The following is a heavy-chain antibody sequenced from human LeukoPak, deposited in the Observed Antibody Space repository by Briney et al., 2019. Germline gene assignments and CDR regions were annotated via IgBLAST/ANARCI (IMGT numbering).Heavy chain of an antibody. D-gene: IGHD3-10*01. CDR2: INYSGGT. CDR1: GGSISSGDYY. Sequence: SQTLSLTCTVSGGSISSGDYYWSWIRQPPGKGLEWIGYINYSGGTYYNPSLKSRVAISVDTSKNQSSLKLSSVTAADTAVYYCARGCTSRGVIIRRHWFDPWGQGTLVTVSS. J-gene: IGHJ5*02. CDR3: ARGCTSRGVIIRRHWFDP. V-gene: IGHV4-30-4*01.